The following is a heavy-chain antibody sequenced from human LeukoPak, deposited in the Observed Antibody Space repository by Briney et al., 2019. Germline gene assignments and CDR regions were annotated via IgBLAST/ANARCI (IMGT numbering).Heavy chain of an antibody. CDR3: ARDRGYSYGFTDY. Sequence: GGSLRLSCAASGFTFSDYYMSWIRQAPGQGLEGGSYISSSGSTIYYADSVKGRFTISRDNAKNSLYLQMNSRRAEDTAVYYCARDRGYSYGFTDYWGQGTLVTVSS. V-gene: IGHV3-11*01. CDR2: ISSSGSTI. D-gene: IGHD5-18*01. J-gene: IGHJ4*02. CDR1: GFTFSDYY.